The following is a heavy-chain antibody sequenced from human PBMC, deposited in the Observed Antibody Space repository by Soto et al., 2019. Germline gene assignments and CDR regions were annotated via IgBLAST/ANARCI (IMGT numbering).Heavy chain of an antibody. CDR2: IWYDGSNK. CDR3: ARGARRQQFFDY. V-gene: IGHV3-33*01. D-gene: IGHD6-13*01. J-gene: IGHJ4*02. CDR1: GFTFSSYG. Sequence: QVQLVESGGGVVQPGRSLRLSCAASGFTFSSYGMHWVRQAPGKGLEWVAVIWYDGSNKYYADSVKGRFTISRDNSQNTLYLQMNSLRAEDTAVYYCARGARRQQFFDYWGQGTLVTVSS.